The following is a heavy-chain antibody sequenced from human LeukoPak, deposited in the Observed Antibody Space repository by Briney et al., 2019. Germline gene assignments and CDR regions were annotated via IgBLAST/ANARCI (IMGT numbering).Heavy chain of an antibody. D-gene: IGHD2-2*01. Sequence: GGSLRLSCAASGFTFTSYWMSWVRQAPGKGLEWVANIKTDGSEKYYVDSVRGRFTISRDNAKNSLYLQMNSLRAEDTAVYYCATYSSRNAREFQSWGQGTLVTVSS. CDR2: IKTDGSEK. J-gene: IGHJ1*01. V-gene: IGHV3-7*01. CDR3: ATYSSRNAREFQS. CDR1: GFTFTSYW.